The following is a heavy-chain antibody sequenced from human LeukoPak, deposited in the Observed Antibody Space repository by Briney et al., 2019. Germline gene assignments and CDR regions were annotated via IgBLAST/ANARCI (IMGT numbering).Heavy chain of an antibody. D-gene: IGHD1-26*01. V-gene: IGHV1-69*13. J-gene: IGHJ6*02. CDR1: GGTFSSYA. Sequence: SVKVSCKASGGTFSSYAISWVRQAPGQGLEWMGGIIPIFGTANYAQKFQGRVTITADESTSTAYMELSSLRSEDTAVYYCARPLVDRYSGSIDGDYYYGMDDWGQGTTVTVSS. CDR2: IIPIFGTA. CDR3: ARPLVDRYSGSIDGDYYYGMDD.